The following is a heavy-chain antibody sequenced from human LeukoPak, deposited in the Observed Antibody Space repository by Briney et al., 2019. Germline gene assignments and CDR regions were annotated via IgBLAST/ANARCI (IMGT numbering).Heavy chain of an antibody. CDR3: AKDIKFGGYDARDAFDI. CDR1: RFTFSNYA. V-gene: IGHV3-23*01. D-gene: IGHD5-12*01. Sequence: GGSLRLSCAASRFTFSNYAMSWVRQAPGKGLEWVSAISGSGSGTYYADSVKGRFTISRDNSKNTLHLQMNSLRAEDTAVYYCAKDIKFGGYDARDAFDIWGQGTMVTVSS. J-gene: IGHJ3*02. CDR2: ISGSGSGT.